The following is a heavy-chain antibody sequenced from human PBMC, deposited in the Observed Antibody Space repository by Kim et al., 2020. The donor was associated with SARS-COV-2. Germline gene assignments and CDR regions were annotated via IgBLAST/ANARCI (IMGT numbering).Heavy chain of an antibody. CDR2: IIPILGIA. Sequence: SVKVSCKASGGTFSSYTISWVRQAPGQGLEWMGRIIPILGIANYAQKFQGRVTITADKSTSTAYMELSSLRSEDTAVYYCARALRWLDYDILTGYALSMDVWGQGTTVTVSS. V-gene: IGHV1-69*02. CDR3: ARALRWLDYDILTGYALSMDV. J-gene: IGHJ6*02. CDR1: GGTFSSYT. D-gene: IGHD3-9*01.